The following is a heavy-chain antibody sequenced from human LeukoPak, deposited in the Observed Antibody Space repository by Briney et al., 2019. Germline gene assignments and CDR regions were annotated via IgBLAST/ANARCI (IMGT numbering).Heavy chain of an antibody. CDR1: GGSISSYY. J-gene: IGHJ4*02. Sequence: SETLSLTCTVSGGSISSYYWSWIRQPPGKGLEWIGYIYYSGSTNYNPSLKSRVTISVDTSKNQFSLKLSSVTAADTAVYYCARGLGPIVVVPAATPYYFDYWGQGTLVTVSS. V-gene: IGHV4-59*12. D-gene: IGHD2-2*01. CDR2: IYYSGST. CDR3: ARGLGPIVVVPAATPYYFDY.